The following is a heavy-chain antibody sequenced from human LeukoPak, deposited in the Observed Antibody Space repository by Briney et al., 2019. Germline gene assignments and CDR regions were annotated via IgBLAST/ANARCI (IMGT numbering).Heavy chain of an antibody. D-gene: IGHD4-17*01. V-gene: IGHV1-8*03. Sequence: ASVKVSCKASGYTFTSFDINWVRQATGQGIEWMGWMNPNSGNTDYAQKFQGRVTITSNTSISTAYMELSSLRSEDTAVYYCAALDYGDYPDAFDIWGQGTMVTVSS. CDR2: MNPNSGNT. CDR3: AALDYGDYPDAFDI. J-gene: IGHJ3*02. CDR1: GYTFTSFD.